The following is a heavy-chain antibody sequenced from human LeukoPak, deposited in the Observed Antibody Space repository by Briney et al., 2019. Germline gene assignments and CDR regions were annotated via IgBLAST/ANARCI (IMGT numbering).Heavy chain of an antibody. CDR1: GGSISSGSYY. J-gene: IGHJ4*02. Sequence: PSETLSLTCTDSGGSISSGSYYWSWIRQPAGKGLEWIGRIYTSGSTNYNPSLKSRVTISVDTSKNQFSLKLSSVTAADTAVYYCARGSPWGEGDYWGQGTLVTVSS. CDR2: IYTSGST. V-gene: IGHV4-61*02. CDR3: ARGSPWGEGDY. D-gene: IGHD3-10*01.